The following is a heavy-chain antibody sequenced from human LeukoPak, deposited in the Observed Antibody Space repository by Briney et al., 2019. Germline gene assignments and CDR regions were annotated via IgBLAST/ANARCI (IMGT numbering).Heavy chain of an antibody. CDR1: GGSISSGGYS. J-gene: IGHJ3*02. V-gene: IGHV4-30-2*01. Sequence: SETLSLTCTVSGGSISSGGYSWSWIRQPPGKGLEWIGYIYHSGSTYYNPSLKSRVTISVDRSKNQFSLKLSSVTAADTAVYYCARASPSYGGAFDIWGQGTMVTVSS. CDR2: IYHSGST. D-gene: IGHD4-23*01. CDR3: ARASPSYGGAFDI.